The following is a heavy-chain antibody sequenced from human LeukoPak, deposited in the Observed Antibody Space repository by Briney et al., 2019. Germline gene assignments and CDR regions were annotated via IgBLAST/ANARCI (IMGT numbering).Heavy chain of an antibody. J-gene: IGHJ4*02. Sequence: MPSETLSLTCTVSGGSISSIDYYWSWIRQHPGKGLEWIGYMYSGGSTNYNPSLKSRVNISVDTSKNQFSLKLSSVTAADTAVYYCARGCAWHGGCLNCWGQGALVTVSS. CDR3: ARGCAWHGGCLNC. CDR2: MYSGGST. V-gene: IGHV4-31*03. D-gene: IGHD3-10*01. CDR1: GGSISSIDYY.